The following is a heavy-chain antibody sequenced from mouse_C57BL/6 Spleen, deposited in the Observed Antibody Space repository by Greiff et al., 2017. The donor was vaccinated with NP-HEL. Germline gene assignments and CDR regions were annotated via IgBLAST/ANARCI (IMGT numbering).Heavy chain of an antibody. CDR3: ARSAYDGRAMDY. Sequence: QVQLQQSGAELVKPGASVKISCKASGYAFSSYWMNWVKQRPGKGLEWIGQIYPGDGDTNYNGKFKGKATLTADKSSSTAYMQLSSLTSEDSAVYFCARSAYDGRAMDYWGQGTSVTVSS. V-gene: IGHV1-80*01. CDR2: IYPGDGDT. CDR1: GYAFSSYW. D-gene: IGHD2-3*01. J-gene: IGHJ4*01.